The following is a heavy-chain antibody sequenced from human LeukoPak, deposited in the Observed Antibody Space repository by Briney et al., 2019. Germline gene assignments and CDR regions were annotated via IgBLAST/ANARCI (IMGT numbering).Heavy chain of an antibody. CDR1: GFTFGDYA. D-gene: IGHD1-14*01. J-gene: IGHJ4*02. CDR2: IRSKAYGGTT. CDR3: IRDNHLFSFDY. V-gene: IGHV3-49*03. Sequence: GGSLRLSCTASGFTFGDYAMSWFRQAPGKGLEWVGFIRSKAYGGTTEYAASVKGRFTISRDDSKSIAYLQMNSLKTEDTAVYYCIRDNHLFSFDYWGQGTLVTVSS.